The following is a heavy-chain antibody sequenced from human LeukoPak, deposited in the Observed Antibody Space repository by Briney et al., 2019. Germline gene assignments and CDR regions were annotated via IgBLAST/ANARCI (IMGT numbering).Heavy chain of an antibody. Sequence: SQTLSLTCAISGDSVSSNSAAWNWIRPSPSRGLEWLGRTYYRSKWYNDYAVSVNSRITINSDTSKNQFSLQLNSVTPEDTAVYYCARDDNWNDFVGFDPWGQGTLVTVSS. V-gene: IGHV6-1*01. J-gene: IGHJ5*02. CDR2: TYYRSKWYN. D-gene: IGHD1-20*01. CDR1: GDSVSSNSAA. CDR3: ARDDNWNDFVGFDP.